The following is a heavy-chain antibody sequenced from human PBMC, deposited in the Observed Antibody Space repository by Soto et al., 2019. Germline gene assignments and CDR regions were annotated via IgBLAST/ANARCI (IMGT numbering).Heavy chain of an antibody. Sequence: QVHLVQSEAEVKKPGSSVKVSCKASGGTFSSYTVSCVRQAPGQGLEWVGGIIPVFNTTYYAQKFQGRVTILADKSTSTAYMELSNLRSGDTAVYYCARSLGRGWTPYWGEGTVVTVSS. V-gene: IGHV1-69*06. CDR3: ARSLGRGWTPY. J-gene: IGHJ4*02. CDR1: GGTFSSYT. CDR2: IIPVFNTT. D-gene: IGHD6-19*01.